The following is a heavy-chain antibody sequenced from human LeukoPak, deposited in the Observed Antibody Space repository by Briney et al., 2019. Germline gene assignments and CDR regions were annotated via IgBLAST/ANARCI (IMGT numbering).Heavy chain of an antibody. CDR2: ISDSGGRI. J-gene: IGHJ4*02. Sequence: PGGSLRLSCVASGLPIGDFAMHWVRQAPGKGLEWVSTISDSGGRITYADSVKGRFTISRDNSKSTLYLQMRSLSAEDTAVYYCAKEDSSGWFNFDYWGQGTLVTVSS. CDR1: GLPIGDFA. CDR3: AKEDSSGWFNFDY. V-gene: IGHV3-23*01. D-gene: IGHD6-19*01.